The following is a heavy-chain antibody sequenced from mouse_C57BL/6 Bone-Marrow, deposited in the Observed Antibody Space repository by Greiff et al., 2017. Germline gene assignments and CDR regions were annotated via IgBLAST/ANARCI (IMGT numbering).Heavy chain of an antibody. D-gene: IGHD2-1*01. Sequence: QVQLKQSGPGLVQPSQSLSITCTVSGFSLTSYGVHWVRQSPGKGLEWLGVIWRGGSTDYNAAFMSRLSITKDNSKSQVFFKMNSLQADDTAIYYCAKNNGYGNYVNYFDYWGQGTTLTVSS. J-gene: IGHJ2*01. CDR2: IWRGGST. CDR3: AKNNGYGNYVNYFDY. V-gene: IGHV2-5*01. CDR1: GFSLTSYG.